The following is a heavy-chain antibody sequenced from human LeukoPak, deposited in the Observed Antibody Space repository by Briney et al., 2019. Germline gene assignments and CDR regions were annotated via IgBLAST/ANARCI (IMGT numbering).Heavy chain of an antibody. CDR1: GLTFSDFW. J-gene: IGHJ4*02. CDR2: VKGDGRTT. V-gene: IGHV3-74*01. Sequence: GGSLRLSCAASGLTFSDFWMHWVRQPPGKGLVWVALVKGDGRTTIYADSVKGRFTIPRDNAKNTLYLQMNSLRADDSGVYYCATGHSYGYDYWGQGVLVTVSS. D-gene: IGHD5-18*01. CDR3: ATGHSYGYDY.